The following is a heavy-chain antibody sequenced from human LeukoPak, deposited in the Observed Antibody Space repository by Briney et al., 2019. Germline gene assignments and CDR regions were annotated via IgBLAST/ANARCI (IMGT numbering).Heavy chain of an antibody. Sequence: SETLSLTCAVYGGSFSGYYWSWIRQPPGKGLKWIGEINHSGSTNYNPSLKSRVTISVDTSKNQFSLKLSSVTAADAAVYYCARTDYYDSSGYYYMPSDAFDIWGQGTMVTVSS. J-gene: IGHJ3*02. CDR3: ARTDYYDSSGYYYMPSDAFDI. CDR2: INHSGST. V-gene: IGHV4-34*01. CDR1: GGSFSGYY. D-gene: IGHD3-22*01.